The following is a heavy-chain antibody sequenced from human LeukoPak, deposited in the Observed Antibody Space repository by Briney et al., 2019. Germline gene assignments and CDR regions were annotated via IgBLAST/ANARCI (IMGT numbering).Heavy chain of an antibody. V-gene: IGHV3-23*01. J-gene: IGHJ4*02. CDR1: GLSFSSQA. CDR2: ISGSGGST. D-gene: IGHD3-10*01. Sequence: GGSLRLSCAASGLSFSSQAMTWVRQAPGKGQEWVSAISGSGGSTYYADSVKGRFTISRDNSKNTLYLQMNSLRAEDTAVYYCAKTYGSGSKYYFDYWGQGTLVTVSS. CDR3: AKTYGSGSKYYFDY.